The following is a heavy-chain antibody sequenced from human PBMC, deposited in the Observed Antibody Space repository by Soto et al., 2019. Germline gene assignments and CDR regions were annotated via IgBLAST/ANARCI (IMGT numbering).Heavy chain of an antibody. CDR1: GFTFSSYA. D-gene: IGHD5-18*01. CDR3: AKDITRVGGYSYGYGYCFDY. J-gene: IGHJ4*02. CDR2: ISGSGGST. Sequence: GGSLRLSCAASGFTFSSYAMSWVRQAPGKGLEWVSAISGSGGSTYYADSVKGRFTISRDTSKNTLYLQMNSLRAEDTAVYYCAKDITRVGGYSYGYGYCFDYWGQGTLVTVSS. V-gene: IGHV3-23*01.